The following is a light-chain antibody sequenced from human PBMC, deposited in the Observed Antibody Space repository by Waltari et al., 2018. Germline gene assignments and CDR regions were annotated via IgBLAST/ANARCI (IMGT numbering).Light chain of an antibody. CDR3: GAWDDSRNGPV. CDR1: MSNIGGNS. J-gene: IGLJ2*01. Sequence: QSVGTQPPSASGTPGQRVTISCSGSMSNIGGNSVNWYQHLPGAAPKLLIYSTFLRPSGVPDRFPGSRSDTSASLTISGLQSEDEADYYCGAWDDSRNGPVFGGGTKPTVL. CDR2: STF. V-gene: IGLV1-44*01.